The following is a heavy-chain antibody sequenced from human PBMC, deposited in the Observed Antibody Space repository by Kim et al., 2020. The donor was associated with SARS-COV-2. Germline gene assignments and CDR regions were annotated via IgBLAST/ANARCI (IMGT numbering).Heavy chain of an antibody. Sequence: SETLSLTCTVSRGSISSSSVYWGWIRQSPGKGLEWIGSIFYNGDTYKNPSLSSRLTMSVDTSKSQFSLRLTSVTAADTAVYHCGRLMATIGRAFDSWGRGTLVSVSS. D-gene: IGHD5-12*01. J-gene: IGHJ4*02. V-gene: IGHV4-39*07. CDR2: IFYNGDT. CDR3: GRLMATIGRAFDS. CDR1: RGSISSSSVY.